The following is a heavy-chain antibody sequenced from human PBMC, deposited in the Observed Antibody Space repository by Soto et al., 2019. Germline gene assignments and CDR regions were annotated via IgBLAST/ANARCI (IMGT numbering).Heavy chain of an antibody. CDR3: ARGWNGGRRLDY. Sequence: GASVKVSCKASGYTFTSYAMHWVRQAPGQRLEWMGWINAGNGNTKYSQKFQGRVTITRDTSASTAYMELSSLRSEDTAVYYCARGWNGGRRLDYWGQGTLVTVSS. D-gene: IGHD3-16*01. CDR2: INAGNGNT. V-gene: IGHV1-3*01. J-gene: IGHJ4*02. CDR1: GYTFTSYA.